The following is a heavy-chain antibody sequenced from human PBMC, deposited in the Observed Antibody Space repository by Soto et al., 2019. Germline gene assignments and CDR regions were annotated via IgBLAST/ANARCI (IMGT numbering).Heavy chain of an antibody. J-gene: IGHJ4*02. Sequence: EVQLVESGGGLVQPGRSLRLSCAAAGFTFNDYAMHWVRQAPGKGLEWVSGINWNSGFIVYADSVKGRFTISRDNAKNSLYIQMNSLRLEDSALFFCAKDMAHGDFPLAAGFHHGGLGPLVTVSS. CDR1: GFTFNDYA. V-gene: IGHV3-9*01. D-gene: IGHD4-17*01. CDR2: INWNSGFI. CDR3: AKDMAHGDFPLAAGFHH.